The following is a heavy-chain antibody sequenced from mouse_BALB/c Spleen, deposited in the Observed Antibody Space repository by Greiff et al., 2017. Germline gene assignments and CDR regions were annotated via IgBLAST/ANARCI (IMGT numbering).Heavy chain of an antibody. D-gene: IGHD2-4*01. CDR2: INPSTGRT. Sequence: VQLQQPGAELVKPGASVKLSCKASGYTFTSYWMHWVKQRPGQGLEWIGEINPSTGRTNYNEKFKSKATLTVDNSSSTAYMQLSSLTSEDSAVFYCARGDGDYDGPYYAMDYWGQGTSVTVSS. CDR3: ARGDGDYDGPYYAMDY. CDR1: GYTFTSYW. V-gene: IGHV1S81*02. J-gene: IGHJ4*01.